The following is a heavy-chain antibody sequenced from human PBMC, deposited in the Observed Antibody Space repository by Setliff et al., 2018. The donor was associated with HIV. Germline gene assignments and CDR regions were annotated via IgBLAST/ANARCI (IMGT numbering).Heavy chain of an antibody. Sequence: ASVKVSCKASGYTFTSYGISWVRQAPGQGLEWMGWISAYNGNTNYAQKLQGRVTITTDTSTSTAYMELRSLRSDDTAVYYCAGYALRYFDWLGSWFDPWGQGTLVTVSS. CDR1: GYTFTSYG. D-gene: IGHD3-9*01. J-gene: IGHJ5*02. CDR3: AGYALRYFDWLGSWFDP. CDR2: ISAYNGNT. V-gene: IGHV1-18*01.